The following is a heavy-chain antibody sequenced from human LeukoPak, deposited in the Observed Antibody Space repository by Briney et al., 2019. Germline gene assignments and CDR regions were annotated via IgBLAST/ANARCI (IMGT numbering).Heavy chain of an antibody. J-gene: IGHJ4*02. Sequence: PGGSLRLSCAASGFTFSSYSMNWVRQAPGKGLEWVSSISSSSSYIYYADSVKGRFTISRDNAKNSLYLQMNSLRAEDTAVYYCAKDAQRGFDYSNSLEYWGQGTLVTVSS. D-gene: IGHD4-11*01. CDR2: ISSSSSYI. CDR1: GFTFSSYS. V-gene: IGHV3-21*01. CDR3: AKDAQRGFDYSNSLEY.